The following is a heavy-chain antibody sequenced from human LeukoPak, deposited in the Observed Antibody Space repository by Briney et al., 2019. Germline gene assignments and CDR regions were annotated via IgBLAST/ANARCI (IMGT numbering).Heavy chain of an antibody. V-gene: IGHV4-4*07. CDR1: GGSINSFY. CDR3: ARDDYYDRSGCDY. CDR2: IYSSGST. J-gene: IGHJ4*02. Sequence: SETLSLTCTVSGGSINSFYWTWIRQPAGKGLEWIGRIYSSGSTNFNPSLKSRVTMSVDTSKNQFSLKLSSVTAADTAVYYCARDDYYDRSGCDYWGQGTLVTVSS. D-gene: IGHD3-22*01.